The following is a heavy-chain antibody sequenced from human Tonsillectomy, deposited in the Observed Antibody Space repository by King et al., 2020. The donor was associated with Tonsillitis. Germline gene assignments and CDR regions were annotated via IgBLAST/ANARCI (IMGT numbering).Heavy chain of an antibody. V-gene: IGHV3-73*02. CDR2: IRSKANSYAT. Sequence: VQLVESGGGLVQPGGSLKLSCAASGFTFSGSAMHWVRQASGKGLEWVGRIRSKANSYATAYAASVKGRCTISRDDSKNTAYLQMNSLKTEDTAVYYCTSSPGETFDIWGQGTMVTVSS. CDR3: TSSPGETFDI. D-gene: IGHD3-10*01. J-gene: IGHJ3*02. CDR1: GFTFSGSA.